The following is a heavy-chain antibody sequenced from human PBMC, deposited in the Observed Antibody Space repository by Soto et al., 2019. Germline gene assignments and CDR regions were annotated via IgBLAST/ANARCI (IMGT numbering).Heavy chain of an antibody. D-gene: IGHD6-13*01. V-gene: IGHV4-39*01. Sequence: TSETLSLTCTVSGGSISSSSYYWGWIRQPPGKGLEWIGSIYYSGSTYYNPSLKSRVTISVDTSKNQFSLKLSSVTAADTAVYYCARRVIAAAGTNWFDPWGQGTLVTVSS. CDR3: ARRVIAAAGTNWFDP. CDR1: GGSISSSSYY. J-gene: IGHJ5*02. CDR2: IYYSGST.